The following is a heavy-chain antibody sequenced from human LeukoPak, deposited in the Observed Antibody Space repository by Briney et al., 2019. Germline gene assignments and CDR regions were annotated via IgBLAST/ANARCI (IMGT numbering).Heavy chain of an antibody. V-gene: IGHV3-48*03. Sequence: GRSLRLSCAASGFTFSSYEMNWVRQAPGKGLEWVSYISSSGNTIYYADSVKGRFTISRDNAKNSLYLQMNSLRAEDTAVYYCAELGITMIGGVWGKGTTVTISS. J-gene: IGHJ6*04. CDR2: ISSSGNTI. CDR1: GFTFSSYE. D-gene: IGHD3-10*02. CDR3: AELGITMIGGV.